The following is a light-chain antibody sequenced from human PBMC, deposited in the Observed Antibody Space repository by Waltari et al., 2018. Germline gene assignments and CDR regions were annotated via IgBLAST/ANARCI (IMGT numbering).Light chain of an antibody. J-gene: IGLJ2*01. V-gene: IGLV2-14*03. CDR1: SSHLGDSKY. CDR2: DVS. Sequence: QSALTQPASVSGSPGQSNTISCTGTSSHLGDSKYVSWYQQHPGKAPKLMIYDVSNLPSGVSNRFSGSKSGNTASLTISGLQAEDEADYYCSSYIDSSTLELFGGGTSLTVL. CDR3: SSYIDSSTLEL.